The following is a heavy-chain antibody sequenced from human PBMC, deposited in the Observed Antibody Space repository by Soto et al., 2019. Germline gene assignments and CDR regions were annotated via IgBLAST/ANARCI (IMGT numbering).Heavy chain of an antibody. CDR2: ILPFFGTA. CDR1: GGSFSSSA. J-gene: IGHJ3*02. Sequence: QVQLVQSGAEVKKPGSSVKVSCKASGGSFSSSAINWLRQAPGQGPEWMGNILPFFGTADYAQKVQGRVTITADKSTSTASMELRSLRSEDTAVYYCARGHEYGGNSDDFDIWGQGTVVTVSS. V-gene: IGHV1-69*14. D-gene: IGHD4-17*01. CDR3: ARGHEYGGNSDDFDI.